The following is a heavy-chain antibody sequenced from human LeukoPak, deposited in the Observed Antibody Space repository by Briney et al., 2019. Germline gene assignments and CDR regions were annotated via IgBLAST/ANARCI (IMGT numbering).Heavy chain of an antibody. CDR3: ARLPIGGWRYQLLSWFDP. CDR1: GGSISSSSYY. J-gene: IGHJ5*02. D-gene: IGHD2-2*01. CDR2: IYYSGST. V-gene: IGHV4-39*01. Sequence: PSETLSLTCTVSGGSISSSSYYWGWIRQPPGKGLEWIGSIYYSGSTYYNPSLKSRVTISVDTSKNQFSLKLSSVTAADTAVYYCARLPIGGWRYQLLSWFDPWGQGTLVTVSS.